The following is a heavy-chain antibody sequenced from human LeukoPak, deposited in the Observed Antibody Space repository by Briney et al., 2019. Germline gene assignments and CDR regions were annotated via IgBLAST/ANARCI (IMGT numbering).Heavy chain of an antibody. CDR2: INPSGGST. CDR1: GYTFTSYY. V-gene: IGHV1-46*01. J-gene: IGHJ6*02. CDR3: ARADYCGGDCCHPPPILLYGMDV. Sequence: ASVKVSCKASGYTFTSYYMNWVRQAPGQGLEWMGMINPSGGSTSYAQKFQGRVTMTRDTSTSTVYMELSSLRFEDTAVYYCARADYCGGDCCHPPPILLYGMDVWGQGTTVTVSS. D-gene: IGHD2-21*02.